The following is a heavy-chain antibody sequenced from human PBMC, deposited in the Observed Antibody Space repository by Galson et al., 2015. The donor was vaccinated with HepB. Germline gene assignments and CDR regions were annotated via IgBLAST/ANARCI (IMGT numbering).Heavy chain of an antibody. V-gene: IGHV3-21*04. CDR2: ININTNYK. CDR3: AKDKDSSGYSHFDY. J-gene: IGHJ4*02. Sequence: SLRLSCAGSGFTFSNYNMNWVRQAPGKGLEWVSSININTNYKYYADSVKGRFTISRDNAKNSLYLQMNSLTAEDTAVYYCAKDKDSSGYSHFDYWGQGTLVTVSS. CDR1: GFTFSNYN. D-gene: IGHD3-22*01.